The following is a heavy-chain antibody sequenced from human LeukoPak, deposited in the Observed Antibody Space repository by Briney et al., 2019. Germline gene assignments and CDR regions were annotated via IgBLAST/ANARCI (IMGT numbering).Heavy chain of an antibody. Sequence: GASVKVSCKASGYTFTSYDINWVRQATGQGLEWMGWMNPNSGNTGYAQKFQGRVTMTRNTSISTAYMELSSLRSEDTAVYYCARANRMVRGVISLYYGMDVWGQGTTVTVSS. CDR2: MNPNSGNT. CDR3: ARANRMVRGVISLYYGMDV. CDR1: GYTFTSYD. D-gene: IGHD3-10*01. V-gene: IGHV1-8*01. J-gene: IGHJ6*02.